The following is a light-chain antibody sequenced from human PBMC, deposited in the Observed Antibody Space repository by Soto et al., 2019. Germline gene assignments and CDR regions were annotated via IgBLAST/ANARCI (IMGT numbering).Light chain of an antibody. J-gene: IGKJ1*01. CDR3: QQYGSSGT. V-gene: IGKV3-15*01. Sequence: MTQSPSTLSATAGDRVTITCRASQSISAWLAWYQQKPGQAPRLLMFRTSTRATGVPARFSGSGSGTEFNITISRLEPEDFAVYYCQQYGSSGTFGQGTKVDI. CDR2: RTS. CDR1: QSISAW.